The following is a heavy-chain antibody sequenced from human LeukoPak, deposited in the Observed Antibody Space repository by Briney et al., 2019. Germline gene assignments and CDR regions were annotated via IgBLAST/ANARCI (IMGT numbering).Heavy chain of an antibody. V-gene: IGHV1-69*01. CDR1: GGTFSSYA. D-gene: IGHD3-22*01. J-gene: IGHJ4*02. CDR2: IIPIFGTA. Sequence: ASVKVSCKASGGTFSSYASSWVRQAPGQGLEWMGGIIPIFGTANYAQKFQGRVTITADESTSTAYMELSSLRSEDTAVYYCAMSPFDSSGYSNFDYWGQGTLVTVSS. CDR3: AMSPFDSSGYSNFDY.